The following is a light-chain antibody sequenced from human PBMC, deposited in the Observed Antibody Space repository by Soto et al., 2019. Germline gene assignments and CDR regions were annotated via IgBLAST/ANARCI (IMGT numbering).Light chain of an antibody. Sequence: EIVMTQSPGTLSLSPGERATLSCRASQSFSSSYLAWYQQKPGQAPRHLIYVASSRATGLPDRFSGRGSGTDFTLTISRLEPEDSAVYYCQQYGSSSWTFGQGTKVEIK. J-gene: IGKJ1*01. CDR1: QSFSSSY. CDR3: QQYGSSSWT. CDR2: VAS. V-gene: IGKV3-20*01.